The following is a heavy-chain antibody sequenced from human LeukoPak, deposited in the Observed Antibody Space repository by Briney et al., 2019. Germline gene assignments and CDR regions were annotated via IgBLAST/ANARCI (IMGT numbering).Heavy chain of an antibody. CDR3: AREVDVVVAAFFDY. CDR1: GFTFSSYS. D-gene: IGHD2-15*01. V-gene: IGHV3-21*01. Sequence: GESLRLSCAASGFTFSSYSMNWVRQAPGKGLEWVSSISSSSSYIYYADSVKGRFTISRDNAKNSLYLQMNSLRAEDTAVYYCAREVDVVVAAFFDYWGQGTLVTVSS. CDR2: ISSSSSYI. J-gene: IGHJ4*02.